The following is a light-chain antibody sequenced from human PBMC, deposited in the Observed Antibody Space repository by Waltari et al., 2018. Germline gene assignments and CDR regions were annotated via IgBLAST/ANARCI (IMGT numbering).Light chain of an antibody. J-gene: IGKJ1*01. CDR1: QGISSR. Sequence: DIQLTQSPSSFSASVGDSVTLTCRASQGISSRLAWYQQKPGKAPKLLIYDASSLHSGVPSRFSGSGSGTEFTLTISSLQPEDFATYYCQQVDSFPRTFGQGTKVEVK. CDR3: QQVDSFPRT. V-gene: IGKV1-12*01. CDR2: DAS.